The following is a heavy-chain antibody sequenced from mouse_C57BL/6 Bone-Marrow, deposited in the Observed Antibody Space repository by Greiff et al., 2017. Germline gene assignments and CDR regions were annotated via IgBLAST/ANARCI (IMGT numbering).Heavy chain of an antibody. V-gene: IGHV14-4*01. CDR1: GFNIKDDY. CDR3: TTRDGGNRDY. Sequence: VQLQQSGAELVRPGASVTLSCTASGFNIKDDYMHWVQQRPEQGLEWIGWIDPENGDTEYASKLPGTAPITADTSSNTAYRQLSSLTSEDTSVYYCTTRDGGNRDYWGQGTTLTVSS. J-gene: IGHJ2*01. CDR2: IDPENGDT. D-gene: IGHD3-3*01.